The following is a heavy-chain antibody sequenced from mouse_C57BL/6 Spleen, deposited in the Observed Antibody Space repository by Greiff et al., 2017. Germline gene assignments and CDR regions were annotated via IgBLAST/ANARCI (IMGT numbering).Heavy chain of an antibody. CDR3: ARSLYYYGSSSDY. CDR1: GYTFTSYW. J-gene: IGHJ2*01. D-gene: IGHD1-1*01. CDR2: IYPGSGST. V-gene: IGHV1-55*01. Sequence: QVQLQQPGAELVKPGASVKMSCKASGYTFTSYWITWVKQRPGQGLEWIGDIYPGSGSTNYNEKFKSKATLTVDTSSSTAYMQLSSLTSEHSAVYYCARSLYYYGSSSDYWGQGTTLTVSS.